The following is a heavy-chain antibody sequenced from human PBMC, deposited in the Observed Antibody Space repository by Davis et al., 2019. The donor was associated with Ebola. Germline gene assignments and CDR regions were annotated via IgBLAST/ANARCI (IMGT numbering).Heavy chain of an antibody. D-gene: IGHD3-22*01. Sequence: PGGSLRLSCAASGFTFSSYAMSWVRQAPGKGLEWVSAISGSGGSTYYADSVKGRFTISRDNSKNTLYLQMNSLRAEDTAVYYCAKVGITMIVVVTTGAFDIWGQGTMVTVSS. CDR1: GFTFSSYA. V-gene: IGHV3-23*01. CDR3: AKVGITMIVVVTTGAFDI. J-gene: IGHJ3*02. CDR2: ISGSGGST.